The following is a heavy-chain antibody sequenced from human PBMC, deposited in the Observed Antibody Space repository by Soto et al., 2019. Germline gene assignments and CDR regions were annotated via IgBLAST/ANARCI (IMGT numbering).Heavy chain of an antibody. Sequence: QVQLQESGPGLVTPSGTLSVTCAVSSGSISSSYWWSWVRQPPGERLERIGEIHHSGDTNYNPSLESRVTISVDKSKNQFSLRLSSVTAAETAVYYCARIDDGSGSDYNLDYWGQGILVTVSS. J-gene: IGHJ4*02. CDR2: IHHSGDT. CDR3: ARIDDGSGSDYNLDY. D-gene: IGHD3-10*01. CDR1: SGSISSSYW. V-gene: IGHV4-4*02.